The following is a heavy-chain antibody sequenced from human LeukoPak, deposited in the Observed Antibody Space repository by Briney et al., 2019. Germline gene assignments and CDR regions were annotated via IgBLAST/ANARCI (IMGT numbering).Heavy chain of an antibody. CDR2: ISGSGGST. V-gene: IGHV3-23*01. CDR1: GFSISSYE. D-gene: IGHD1/OR15-1a*01. Sequence: GGSLRLSCAASGFSISSYEMNWVRQAPGKGLEWVSTISGSGGSTYYADSVKGRFTISRDNSKNTLYLQMNSLRAEDTAVYYCAKVLEGTWFPFDYWGQGTLVTVSS. J-gene: IGHJ4*02. CDR3: AKVLEGTWFPFDY.